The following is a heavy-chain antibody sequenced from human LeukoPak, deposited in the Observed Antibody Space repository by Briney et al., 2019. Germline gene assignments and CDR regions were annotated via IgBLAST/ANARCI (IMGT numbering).Heavy chain of an antibody. V-gene: IGHV4-61*08. Sequence: PSETLSLTCTVSGVSVSSADYYWSWIRHPPGKTLEWIGYIYHTGSNNYKYSLKSRVTISLDTSKNQFSLKLSSVTAADTAVYYCALLGRFGEIDYYYYGMDVWGQGTTVTVSS. CDR2: IYHTGSN. CDR1: GVSVSSADYY. J-gene: IGHJ6*02. CDR3: ALLGRFGEIDYYYYGMDV. D-gene: IGHD3-10*01.